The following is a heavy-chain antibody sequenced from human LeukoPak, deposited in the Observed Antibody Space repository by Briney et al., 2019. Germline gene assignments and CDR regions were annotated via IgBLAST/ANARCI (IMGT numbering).Heavy chain of an antibody. CDR1: GFTFSSYG. J-gene: IGHJ4*02. D-gene: IGHD1-26*01. Sequence: GGSLRLSCAASGFTFSSYGMHWVRQAPGKGLEWVAFIRYDGSNKYYPDSVKGRFTISRDNSKNTLYLQMNSLRDEDTAVYYCARGISGSGSYGHFDYWGQGILVTVSS. CDR3: ARGISGSGSYGHFDY. CDR2: IRYDGSNK. V-gene: IGHV3-30*02.